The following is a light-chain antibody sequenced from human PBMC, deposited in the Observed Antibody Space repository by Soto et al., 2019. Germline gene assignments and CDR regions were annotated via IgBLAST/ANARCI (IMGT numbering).Light chain of an antibody. CDR2: NVS. J-gene: IGKJ1*01. CDR3: QQYDGYSRT. CDR1: QSVSTW. V-gene: IGKV1-5*01. Sequence: DIQMTQSPSILSASVGDRVTITCRASQSVSTWLAWYQQKPGRAPNLLIYNVSILESGVPSRFSGTGSGTEFTLTISSLQPDDFATYYCQQYDGYSRTFGQGTK.